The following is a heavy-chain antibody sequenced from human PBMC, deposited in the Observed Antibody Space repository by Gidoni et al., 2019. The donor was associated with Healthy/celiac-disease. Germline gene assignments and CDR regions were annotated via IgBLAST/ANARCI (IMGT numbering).Heavy chain of an antibody. J-gene: IGHJ3*02. CDR3: AKGLYSSLEFAFDI. CDR1: GFTFSSYG. D-gene: IGHD6-19*01. CDR2: ISYDGINK. V-gene: IGHV3-30*18. Sequence: QVQLVESGGGVVQPGRSLRLSCAASGFTFSSYGMHWVRQDPGKGREWLEVISYDGINKYYADSVKGRFTISRDNSKNTLYLQMNSLRAEDTAVYYCAKGLYSSLEFAFDIWGQGTMVTVSS.